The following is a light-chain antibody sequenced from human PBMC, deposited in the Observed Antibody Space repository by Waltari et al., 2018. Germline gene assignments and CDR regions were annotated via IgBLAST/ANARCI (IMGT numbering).Light chain of an antibody. CDR2: GAS. Sequence: EVVLTQSTGTLSLYPGERATISCRASQSVNSSYLAWYQQKPCTAPRLLIYGASIRATGITDMFSGSGSGTDFTLTISRLEPEDFAVYYCQQYGSSPPYTFGQGTNLEIK. J-gene: IGKJ2*01. V-gene: IGKV3-20*01. CDR1: QSVNSSY. CDR3: QQYGSSPPYT.